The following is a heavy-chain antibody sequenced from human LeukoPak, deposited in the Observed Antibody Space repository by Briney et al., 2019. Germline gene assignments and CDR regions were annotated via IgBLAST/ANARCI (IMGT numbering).Heavy chain of an antibody. Sequence: GASVKVSCKTSGYAFTGQYLHWVRQGPGQGLEWMGWITPNSGGTNYAQKFQGRVTMTRDTSISTAYMELSRLRSDDTALYYCASGSGTYSPDYWGQGTLVTVSS. D-gene: IGHD3-10*01. CDR2: ITPNSGGT. CDR1: GYAFTGQY. CDR3: ASGSGTYSPDY. V-gene: IGHV1-2*02. J-gene: IGHJ4*02.